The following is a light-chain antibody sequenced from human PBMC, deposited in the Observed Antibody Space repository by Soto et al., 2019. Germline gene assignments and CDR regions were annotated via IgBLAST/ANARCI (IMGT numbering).Light chain of an antibody. CDR3: QQYYSTPFT. Sequence: DNVMTQSPDSLAVSLGERATINCKSSQSVLYSSKNQNYIAWYQQKPGQSPKLLIYWASTRQSGVPDRFSGSGSGTDFTLTISSLQAEDVAVYYCQQYYSTPFTFGGGTKVEIK. V-gene: IGKV4-1*01. CDR1: QSVLYSSKNQNY. CDR2: WAS. J-gene: IGKJ4*01.